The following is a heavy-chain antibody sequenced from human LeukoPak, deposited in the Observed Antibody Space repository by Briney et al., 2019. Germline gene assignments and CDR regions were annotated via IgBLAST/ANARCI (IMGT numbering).Heavy chain of an antibody. D-gene: IGHD3-16*01. V-gene: IGHV6-1*01. Sequence: SQPLSLTCALSGDIFSNNNAAWHWIRQSPSRGLEWLGRTYYRSKLYTDYAVSVSSRITINPDASKNQFSLQLNSVTPEDTAGYYCASSSLRGSDAFDIWSQGTMVTVSS. CDR1: GDIFSNNNAA. CDR3: ASSSLRGSDAFDI. J-gene: IGHJ3*02. CDR2: TYYRSKLYT.